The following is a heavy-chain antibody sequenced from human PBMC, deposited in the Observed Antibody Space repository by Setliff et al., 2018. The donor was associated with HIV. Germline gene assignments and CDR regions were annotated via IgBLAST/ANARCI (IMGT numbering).Heavy chain of an antibody. V-gene: IGHV4-39*07. CDR3: ARGRYSYGPGWFDS. D-gene: IGHD5-18*01. Sequence: SETLSLTCSVSGASTTSSLFSWGWFRQSPGKGLEWIGTIFYSGTTTYNPSLKSRITISVDTSKKEFSLNLSSLTAADTAVFYCARGRYSYGPGWFDSWAQGAVVTVSS. CDR1: GASTTSSLFS. J-gene: IGHJ5*01. CDR2: IFYSGTT.